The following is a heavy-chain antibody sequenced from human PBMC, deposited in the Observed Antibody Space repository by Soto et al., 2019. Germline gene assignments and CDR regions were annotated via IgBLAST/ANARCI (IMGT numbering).Heavy chain of an antibody. V-gene: IGHV5-51*03. CDR1: GYTFSDYW. CDR2: IYPGNSGT. D-gene: IGHD3-16*01. CDR3: ARFGGAALSHNWFDF. J-gene: IGHJ5*01. Sequence: EVQLVQSGGEVKKPGDSLKISCKGSGYTFSDYWIGWVRQMPGKGLEWMGIIYPGNSGTIYSPSFQGQVTMSADKSINTAYLQWGSLKASDTATFYCARFGGAALSHNWFDFWGQGTLVTVSS.